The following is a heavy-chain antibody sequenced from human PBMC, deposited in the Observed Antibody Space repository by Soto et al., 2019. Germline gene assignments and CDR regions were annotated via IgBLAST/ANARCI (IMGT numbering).Heavy chain of an antibody. CDR2: IYYSGNT. J-gene: IGHJ4*02. CDR1: GCSISSSSSY. Sequence: PSETLSLTCTVSGCSISSSSSYWGWIRQPPGKGLEWIGNIYYSGNTNYNPSLGSRVTISVDTSKNQFSLKLSSVTAADTAVYYCARDRDGGFDYWGQGTLVTVSS. V-gene: IGHV4-61*01. D-gene: IGHD3-10*01. CDR3: ARDRDGGFDY.